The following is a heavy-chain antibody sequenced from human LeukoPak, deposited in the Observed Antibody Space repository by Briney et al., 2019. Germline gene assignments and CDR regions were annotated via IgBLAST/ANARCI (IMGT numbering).Heavy chain of an antibody. CDR2: IIPILGIA. J-gene: IGHJ5*02. Sequence: SVKVSCKASGGTFSSYAISWVRQAPGQGLEWMGRIIPILGIANYAQKFQGRVTITADKSTSTAYMELRSLRSDDTAVYYCARYCSGGSCYFHWFDPWGQGTLVTVSS. D-gene: IGHD2-15*01. CDR3: ARYCSGGSCYFHWFDP. CDR1: GGTFSSYA. V-gene: IGHV1-69*04.